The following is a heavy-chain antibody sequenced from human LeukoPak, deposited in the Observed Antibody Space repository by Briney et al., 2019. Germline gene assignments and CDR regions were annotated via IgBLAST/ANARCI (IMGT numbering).Heavy chain of an antibody. Sequence: ASVKVSCKASGYTFTGYYMHWVRQAPGQGLEWMGWINPNSGGTNYAQTFQGRVTMTRDTSISTAYMELSRLRSDDTAVYYCARDWGLMVRGVIFAWGQGTLVTVSS. V-gene: IGHV1-2*02. CDR1: GYTFTGYY. D-gene: IGHD3-10*01. CDR3: ARDWGLMVRGVIFA. CDR2: INPNSGGT. J-gene: IGHJ5*02.